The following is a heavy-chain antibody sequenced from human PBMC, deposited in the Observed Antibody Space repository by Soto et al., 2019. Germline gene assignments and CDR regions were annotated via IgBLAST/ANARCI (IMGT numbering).Heavy chain of an antibody. CDR1: GGTISGYY. V-gene: IGHV4-4*07. Sequence: SETLSLTCSVSGGTISGYYWTWIRQPAGKGLEWIGRIYSSGNTKYNPSLQSRVTMSLDTSNNQFSLRLTSVTAADKAVYYCARGQRFSDWFDPWAREPWSPSPQ. CDR2: IYSSGNT. J-gene: IGHJ5*02. D-gene: IGHD3-3*01. CDR3: ARGQRFSDWFDP.